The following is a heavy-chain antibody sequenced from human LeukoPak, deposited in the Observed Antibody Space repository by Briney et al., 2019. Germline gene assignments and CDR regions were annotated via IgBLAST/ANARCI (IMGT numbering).Heavy chain of an antibody. CDR2: INPGDSDT. J-gene: IGHJ5*02. V-gene: IGHV5-51*01. D-gene: IGHD2-2*02. CDR3: ARRGSGIRDWFDP. CDR1: GYSFTSYW. Sequence: GESLKISCKGSGYSFTSYWIGWVRQMPGKGLEWMGIINPGDSDTRYSPSFQGQVTISADKSISTAHLQWSSLKASDTAMYYCARRGSGIRDWFDPWGQGTLVTVSS.